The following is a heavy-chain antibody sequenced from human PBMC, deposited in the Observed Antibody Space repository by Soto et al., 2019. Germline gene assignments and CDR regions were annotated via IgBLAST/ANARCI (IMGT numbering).Heavy chain of an antibody. CDR3: ARVAVVTAAGTSDY. J-gene: IGHJ4*02. CDR1: GFTFSDDY. V-gene: IGHV3-11*04. D-gene: IGHD6-13*01. Sequence: QVQLVESGGGLVRPGGPLRLSCAASGFTFSDDYMSWIRQVPGKWREWVAYLSGTSDSIPYADSVKGRFTISSDNAKNSLYLQMNRLRAEDTAIYYCARVAVVTAAGTSDYWGQGTLVTVSS. CDR2: LSGTSDSI.